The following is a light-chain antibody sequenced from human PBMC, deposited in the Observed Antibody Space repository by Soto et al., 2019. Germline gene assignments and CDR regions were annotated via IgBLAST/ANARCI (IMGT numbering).Light chain of an antibody. J-gene: IGKJ1*01. CDR3: QQYGSLWT. CDR1: QSVSSTY. V-gene: IGKV3-20*01. CDR2: GAY. Sequence: EIVSTQSPCTLSSSAGERATISCRASQSVSSTYLAWYQQKPGQAPRLLIYGAYSRATGIPDRFSGSGSGTDFTLTISRLEPEDFAVYCCQQYGSLWTFGQGTKVDIK.